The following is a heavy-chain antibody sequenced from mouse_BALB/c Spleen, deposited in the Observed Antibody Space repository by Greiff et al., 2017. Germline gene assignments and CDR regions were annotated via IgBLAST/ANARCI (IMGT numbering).Heavy chain of an antibody. CDR2: ISTYYGDA. J-gene: IGHJ4*01. D-gene: IGHD1-1*01. CDR1: GYTFTDYA. V-gene: IGHV1S137*01. Sequence: QVQLQQSGAELVRPGVSVKISCKGSGYTFTDYAMHWVKQSHAKSLEWIGVISTYYGDASYNQKFKGKATMTVDKSSSTAYMELARLTSEDSAICYCARSGATDYAMDYWGQGTSVTVSS. CDR3: ARSGATDYAMDY.